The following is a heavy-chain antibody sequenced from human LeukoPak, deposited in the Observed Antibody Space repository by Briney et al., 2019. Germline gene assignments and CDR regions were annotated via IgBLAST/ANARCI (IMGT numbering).Heavy chain of an antibody. Sequence: SETLSLTCTVSGDSISSSNYYWGWIRQPPGKGLEWIGSIYHSGNTYYNPSLKSRVTISVDTSKNQFSLKMSSVTAADTAVYYCARVYNWNSSGLGAPRDWGRGTLLTVSS. CDR2: IYHSGNT. CDR1: GDSISSSNYY. D-gene: IGHD1-7*01. J-gene: IGHJ4*02. CDR3: ARVYNWNSSGLGAPRD. V-gene: IGHV4-39*07.